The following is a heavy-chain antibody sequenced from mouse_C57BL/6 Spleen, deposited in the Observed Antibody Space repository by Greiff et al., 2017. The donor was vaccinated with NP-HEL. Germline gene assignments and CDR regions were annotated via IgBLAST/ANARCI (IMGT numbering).Heavy chain of an antibody. Sequence: VQLQQPGAELVKPGASVKLSCKASGYTFTSYWMQWVKQRPGQGLEWIGEIDPSDSYTNYNQKFKGQATLTVDTSSSTAYMQLSSLTSEDSAVYDGARRDSITTGVGQGFAYWGQGTLVTVSA. D-gene: IGHD1-1*01. CDR3: ARRDSITTGVGQGFAY. CDR1: GYTFTSYW. J-gene: IGHJ3*01. V-gene: IGHV1-50*01. CDR2: IDPSDSYT.